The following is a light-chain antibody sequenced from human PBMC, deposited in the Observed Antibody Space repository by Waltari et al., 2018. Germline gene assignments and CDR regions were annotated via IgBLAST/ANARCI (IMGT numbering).Light chain of an antibody. CDR1: SSDIGAYYY. V-gene: IGLV2-14*03. Sequence: QSALTQPASVSGSPGQSITISCTGTSSDIGAYYYVSWYQQCPGKAPELHIYDVNSRPSGVAILFSGSKSGTTASLTISGLQFEDEADYYCMSYTTSTTVIFGGGTKLTVL. J-gene: IGLJ2*01. CDR3: MSYTTSTTVI. CDR2: DVN.